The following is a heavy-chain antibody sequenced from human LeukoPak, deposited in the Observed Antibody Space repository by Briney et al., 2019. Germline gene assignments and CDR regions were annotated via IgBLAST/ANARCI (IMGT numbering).Heavy chain of an antibody. CDR2: ISSSSSYI. J-gene: IGHJ4*02. CDR1: GFTFSSYS. Sequence: GGSLRLSCAASGFTFSSYSMTWVRQAPGKGLEWVSSISSSSSYIYYADSVKGRFTISRDNAKNSLYLQMNSLRAEDTAVYYCARDLSHIVVVTAIFDYWGQGTLVTVSS. D-gene: IGHD2-21*02. CDR3: ARDLSHIVVVTAIFDY. V-gene: IGHV3-21*01.